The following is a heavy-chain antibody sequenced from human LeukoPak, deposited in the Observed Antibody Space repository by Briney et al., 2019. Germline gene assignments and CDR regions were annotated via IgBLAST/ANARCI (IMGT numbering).Heavy chain of an antibody. J-gene: IGHJ6*03. CDR1: GGSISSYY. CDR2: IYYSGST. V-gene: IGHV4-59*01. CDR3: TRGSTAYYYMDV. Sequence: SETLSLTCTVSGGSISSYYGSWIRQPPGKGLEWIGNIYYSGSTNYNPSLKSRVTISVDTSKNQFSLKLSSVTAADTAVYYCTRGSTAYYYMDVWGKGTTVTISS. D-gene: IGHD5-18*01.